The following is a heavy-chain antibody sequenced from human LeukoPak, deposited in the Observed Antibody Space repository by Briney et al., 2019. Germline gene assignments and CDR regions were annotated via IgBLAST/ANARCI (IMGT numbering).Heavy chain of an antibody. Sequence: SETLSLTCAVYGGSFSGYYWSWIRQPPGKGVEWIGEINHSGSTNYNPSLKSRVTISVDTSKNQFSQKLSSVTAADTAVYYCARGPMVRGNNHPYFDYWGQGTLVTVSS. J-gene: IGHJ4*02. D-gene: IGHD3-10*01. CDR2: INHSGST. CDR1: GGSFSGYY. CDR3: ARGPMVRGNNHPYFDY. V-gene: IGHV4-34*01.